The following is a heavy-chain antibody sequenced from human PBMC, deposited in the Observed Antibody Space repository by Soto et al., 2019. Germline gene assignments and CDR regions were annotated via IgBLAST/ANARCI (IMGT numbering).Heavy chain of an antibody. D-gene: IGHD3-10*01. CDR2: ISGSGGST. V-gene: IGHV3-23*01. J-gene: IGHJ4*02. CDR1: GFTFSSYA. CDR3: AKWGGRSGSRSPPHFDY. Sequence: GGSLRLSCAASGFTFSSYAMSWVRQAPGKGLEWVSAISGSGGSTYYADSVKGRFTISRDNSKNTLYLQMNSLRAEDTAVYYCAKWGGRSGSRSPPHFDYWGQGTLVTVSS.